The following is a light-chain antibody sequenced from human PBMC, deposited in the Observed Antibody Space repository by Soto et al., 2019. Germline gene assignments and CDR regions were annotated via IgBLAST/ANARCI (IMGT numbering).Light chain of an antibody. Sequence: EIMMTQSPGTLSVSPGEGATLSCTASQSVNLNLAWYQQKPGQPPRLLLYGASTRATGIPVRFHGSGSGTDVTLPISSLQSEGSAVYYCHQYNSWPRGTFGPGTKVEIE. CDR1: QSVNLN. V-gene: IGKV3-15*01. CDR3: HQYNSWPRGT. J-gene: IGKJ3*01. CDR2: GAS.